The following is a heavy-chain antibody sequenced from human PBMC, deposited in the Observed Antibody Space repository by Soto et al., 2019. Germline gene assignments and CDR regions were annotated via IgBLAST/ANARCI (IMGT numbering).Heavy chain of an antibody. CDR3: ARLEIAVATPDAFDI. CDR2: IYPGDSDT. Sequence: GESLKISCKGSGYSFTSYWIGWVRQMPGKGLEWMGIIYPGDSDTRYSPSFQGQVTISADKSISTAYLQWSSLKASDTAMYYCARLEIAVATPDAFDIWGQGTMVTVSS. D-gene: IGHD6-19*01. CDR1: GYSFTSYW. V-gene: IGHV5-51*01. J-gene: IGHJ3*02.